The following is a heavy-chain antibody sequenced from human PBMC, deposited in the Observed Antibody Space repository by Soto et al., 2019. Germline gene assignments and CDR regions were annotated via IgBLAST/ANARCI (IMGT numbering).Heavy chain of an antibody. V-gene: IGHV1-58*01. CDR3: AAETAYCSGSYYPATHDF. D-gene: IGHD3-10*01. CDR2: IVVGSGNT. J-gene: IGHJ1*01. Sequence: GAAVQVSCKDSGFTFTSSAVQWLRPARGQRIEWIGWIVVGSGNTNYAQKFQERVTITRDMSTSTAYMELSSLRSEDTAVYYCAAETAYCSGSYYPATHDFCGQGSLVTVSS. CDR1: GFTFTSSA.